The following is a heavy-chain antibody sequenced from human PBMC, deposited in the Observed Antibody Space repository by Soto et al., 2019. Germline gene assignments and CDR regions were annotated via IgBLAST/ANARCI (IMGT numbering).Heavy chain of an antibody. Sequence: SQTLSLTCAISGDSVSSNTASWNWIRQSPSRGLEWLGRTYFRSKWYNDYAVSVKSRIIINPDTSNNQFSMQLNSVTPEDTAVYFCAKGDNLGPKTGYAFDPWGQGIMVTVSS. CDR1: GDSVSSNTAS. V-gene: IGHV6-1*01. CDR3: AKGDNLGPKTGYAFDP. D-gene: IGHD5-12*01. J-gene: IGHJ5*02. CDR2: TYFRSKWYN.